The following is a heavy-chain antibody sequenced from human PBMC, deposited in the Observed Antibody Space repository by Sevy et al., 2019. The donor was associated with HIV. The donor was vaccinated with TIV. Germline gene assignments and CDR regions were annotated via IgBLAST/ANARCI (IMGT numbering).Heavy chain of an antibody. Sequence: GGSLRLSCAASGFTFSSYGMHWVRQAPGKGLEWVAFIRYDGSNKYYADSVKGRFTISRDNSKNTLYLQMNSLRAEDTAVYYCAKDLLSSSWVDYWGQGTLVTVSS. CDR3: AKDLLSSSWVDY. J-gene: IGHJ4*02. D-gene: IGHD6-13*01. CDR1: GFTFSSYG. CDR2: IRYDGSNK. V-gene: IGHV3-30*02.